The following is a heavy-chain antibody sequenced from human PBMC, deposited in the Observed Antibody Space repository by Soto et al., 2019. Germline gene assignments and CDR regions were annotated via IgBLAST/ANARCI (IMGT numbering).Heavy chain of an antibody. CDR2: IYYSGST. V-gene: IGHV4-30-4*01. J-gene: IGHJ4*02. CDR3: ARVGYYGSGSYWVYFDY. CDR1: GVSISSGDYY. Sequence: TLSLSCALSGVSISSGDYYWSWIRQHPGKGLEWMGYIYYSGSTYYNPSLKSRVTISVDTSKNQFSLKPRSVTAADTAVYYCARVGYYGSGSYWVYFDYWGQGTLVTVSS. D-gene: IGHD3-10*01.